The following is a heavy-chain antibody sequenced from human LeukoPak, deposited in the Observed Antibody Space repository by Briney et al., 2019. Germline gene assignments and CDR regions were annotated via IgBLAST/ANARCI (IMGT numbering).Heavy chain of an antibody. V-gene: IGHV3-23*01. Sequence: GGSLRLSCAASGFTFSSYAMSWVRQAPGKGLEWVSAISGSGGSTYYADSVKGRFTISRDNSKNTLYLQMNSLRAEDTAVYYCAKDTFRDYYDSSGYYDYWGQGTLVTVSS. CDR1: GFTFSSYA. CDR3: AKDTFRDYYDSSGYYDY. D-gene: IGHD3-22*01. J-gene: IGHJ4*02. CDR2: ISGSGGST.